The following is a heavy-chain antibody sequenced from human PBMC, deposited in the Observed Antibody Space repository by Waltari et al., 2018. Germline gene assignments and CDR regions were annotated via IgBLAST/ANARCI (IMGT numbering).Heavy chain of an antibody. CDR3: AKGGGRSGYYYDSSGYSAFDI. J-gene: IGHJ3*02. CDR2: ISGSGGST. CDR1: GFTFSSSA. Sequence: EVQLLESGGGLVQPGGSLRLSCAASGFTFSSSAMSWVRQAPGKGLEWVSAISGSGGSTYYADSVKGRFTISRDNSKNTLYLQMNSLRAEDTAVYYCAKGGGRSGYYYDSSGYSAFDIWGQGTMVTVSS. V-gene: IGHV3-23*01. D-gene: IGHD3-22*01.